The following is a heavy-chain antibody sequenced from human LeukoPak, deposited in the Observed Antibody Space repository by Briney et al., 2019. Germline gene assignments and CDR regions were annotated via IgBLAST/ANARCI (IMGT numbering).Heavy chain of an antibody. CDR2: INHSGST. D-gene: IGHD3-22*01. V-gene: IGHV4-34*01. Sequence: PSETLSLTCAVYGGSFSGYYWSWIRQPPGKGLEWIGEINHSGSTNYNPSLKSRVTISVDTSKNQFSLKLSSVTAADTAVYYCARVLPYDGQLDYWGQGTLVTVSS. CDR1: GGSFSGYY. CDR3: ARVLPYDGQLDY. J-gene: IGHJ4*02.